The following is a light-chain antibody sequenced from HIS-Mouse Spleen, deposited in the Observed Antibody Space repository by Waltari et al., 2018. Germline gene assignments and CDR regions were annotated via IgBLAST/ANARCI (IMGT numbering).Light chain of an antibody. CDR2: EGS. CDR1: SSDDGRYNL. CDR3: CSYAGSSTWV. Sequence: QSALTQPASVSGSPGQSITISCTGTSSDDGRYNLVPWYQQHPGKAPKLMIYEGSKRPSGVSNRFSGSKSGNTASLTISGLQAEDEADYYCCSYAGSSTWVFGGGTKLTVL. J-gene: IGLJ3*02. V-gene: IGLV2-23*01.